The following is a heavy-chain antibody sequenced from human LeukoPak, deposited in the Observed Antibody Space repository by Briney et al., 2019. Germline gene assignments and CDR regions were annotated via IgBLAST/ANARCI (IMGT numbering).Heavy chain of an antibody. D-gene: IGHD3-10*01. CDR1: GGTFSSYA. Sequence: SVKVSCKGSGGTFSSYAISWVRQGPGQGLEWVGGSIPIFGTANYAQKFQGRVTITADKSTSTAYMELSSLRSEDTAVYYCAREVYGSGSYYLDYWGQGTLVTVSS. J-gene: IGHJ4*02. V-gene: IGHV1-69*06. CDR3: AREVYGSGSYYLDY. CDR2: SIPIFGTA.